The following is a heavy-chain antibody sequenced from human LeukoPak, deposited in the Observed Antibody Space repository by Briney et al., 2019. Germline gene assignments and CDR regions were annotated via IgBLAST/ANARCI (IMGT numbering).Heavy chain of an antibody. Sequence: SETLSLTCTVSGGSISSYYWSWIRQPPGKGLEWMGYIYYSGSTKYNPSFKSRVTISADTSKNQLSLKLSSVTAADTAFYYCARPRGSGWYGAFDVWGQGTMVSVSS. CDR3: ARPRGSGWYGAFDV. D-gene: IGHD6-19*01. CDR2: IYYSGST. CDR1: GGSISSYY. V-gene: IGHV4-59*01. J-gene: IGHJ3*01.